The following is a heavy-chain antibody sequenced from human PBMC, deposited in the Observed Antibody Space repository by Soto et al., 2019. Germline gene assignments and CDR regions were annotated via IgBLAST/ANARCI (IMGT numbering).Heavy chain of an antibody. Sequence: GESLKISCKGSGYSFTSCWISWVRQMPGKGLEWMGRIDPSNSYTNYSPSFQGHVTISADKSISTAYLKWSSLKASDTAMYYCARPSGGNGPPHSGMDVWGQGTTVTVSS. CDR1: GYSFTSCW. CDR3: ARPSGGNGPPHSGMDV. CDR2: IDPSNSYT. V-gene: IGHV5-10-1*01. J-gene: IGHJ6*01. D-gene: IGHD2-15*01.